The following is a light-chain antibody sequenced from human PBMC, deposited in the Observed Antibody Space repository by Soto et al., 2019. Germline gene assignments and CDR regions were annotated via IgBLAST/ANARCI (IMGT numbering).Light chain of an antibody. CDR3: QQSYSTLV. CDR2: AAS. Sequence: DIQMTQSPSSLSASVGDRVTITCRASQSISSYLNWYQQKPGKAPNLLIYAASSLQSGVTSRFSGSGSGTDFTLTISSLQPEDFATYYCQQSYSTLVFGQGTKLEIK. CDR1: QSISSY. V-gene: IGKV1-39*01. J-gene: IGKJ2*01.